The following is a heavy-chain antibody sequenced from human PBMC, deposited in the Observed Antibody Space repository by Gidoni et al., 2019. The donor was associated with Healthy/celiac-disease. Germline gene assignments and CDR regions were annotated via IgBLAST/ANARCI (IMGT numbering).Heavy chain of an antibody. CDR2: IKQDGSEK. D-gene: IGHD6-6*01. CDR1: GFTFSSYW. CDR3: AVEYSSSVGNFDY. Sequence: EVQLVESGGGLVQPGGSLRLSCAASGFTFSSYWMSWVRQAPGKGLEWVANIKQDGSEKYYVDSVKGRFTISRDNAKNSLYLQMNSLRAEDTAVYYCAVEYSSSVGNFDYWGQGTLVTVSS. J-gene: IGHJ4*01. V-gene: IGHV3-7*03.